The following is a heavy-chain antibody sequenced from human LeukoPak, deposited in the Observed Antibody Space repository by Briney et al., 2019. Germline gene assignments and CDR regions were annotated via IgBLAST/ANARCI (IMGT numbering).Heavy chain of an antibody. CDR2: VSSNGGST. CDR1: GFTFSSYA. CDR3: ARSVTMVRGVTSWNWFDP. Sequence: PWGSLRLSCAASGFTFSSYAMHWVRQAPGKGLEYVSAVSSNGGSTYYANSVKGRFTISRDNSKNTLYLQMGSLRAEDMAVYYCARSVTMVRGVTSWNWFDPWGQGTLVTVSS. D-gene: IGHD3-10*01. V-gene: IGHV3-64*01. J-gene: IGHJ5*02.